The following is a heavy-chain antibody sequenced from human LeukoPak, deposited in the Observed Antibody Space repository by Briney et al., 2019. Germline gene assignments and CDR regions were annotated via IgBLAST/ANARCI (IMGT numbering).Heavy chain of an antibody. V-gene: IGHV3-30*18. CDR3: VKSSGKDDYGMDA. J-gene: IGHJ6*02. CDR2: ILDDGSRQ. Sequence: GRSVRLPCTASGLPFNRCGMHWVRHAPGKGLEWVARILDDGSRQYYADAVKGRFTIARDNSKNTLFLQMNSLRAEDTAEYYCVKSSGKDDYGMDAWGQGTTVTVSS. D-gene: IGHD3-10*01. CDR1: GLPFNRCG.